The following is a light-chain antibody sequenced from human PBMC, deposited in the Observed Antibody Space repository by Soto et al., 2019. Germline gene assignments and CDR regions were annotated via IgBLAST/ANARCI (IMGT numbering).Light chain of an antibody. CDR1: QSVSNNY. J-gene: IGKJ5*01. V-gene: IGKV3-20*01. CDR2: GAS. Sequence: EIVFTQSPGTLSLSPGERATLSGRASQSVSNNYLAWYQQKPGQAPRLLIYGASNRATGIPDRFSGSGSGTDFTLTISRLEPEDFAVYYCQQYGSFSITFGQGTRLEIK. CDR3: QQYGSFSIT.